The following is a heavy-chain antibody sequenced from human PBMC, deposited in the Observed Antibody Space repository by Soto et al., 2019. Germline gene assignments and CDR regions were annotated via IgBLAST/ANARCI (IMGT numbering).Heavy chain of an antibody. D-gene: IGHD3-10*02. Sequence: PSETLSLTCTVSGGYICSYYWSWIRQPPGMGLEWIGYIYYSGSTIYNPSLESRVTISVDTSKNQFSLKLTSVTAADTAVYYCASMIGDPVLTFDYWGQGTLVTVSS. CDR3: ASMIGDPVLTFDY. V-gene: IGHV4-59*01. CDR1: GGYICSYY. J-gene: IGHJ4*02. CDR2: IYYSGST.